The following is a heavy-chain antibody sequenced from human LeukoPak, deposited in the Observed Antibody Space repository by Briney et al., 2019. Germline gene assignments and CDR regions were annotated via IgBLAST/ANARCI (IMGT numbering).Heavy chain of an antibody. J-gene: IGHJ5*02. Sequence: PSETPSLTCSVSGYSISRGYYWGWIRQPPGRGLEWIGSVSHSGDTYYNPSLKSRVTISVDTSNNQFSLNLNSVTAADTAVYFCARVVRDIVVVWVDPWGQGSLVTVSS. D-gene: IGHD2-2*01. CDR2: VSHSGDT. CDR3: ARVVRDIVVVWVDP. V-gene: IGHV4-38-2*02. CDR1: GYSISRGYY.